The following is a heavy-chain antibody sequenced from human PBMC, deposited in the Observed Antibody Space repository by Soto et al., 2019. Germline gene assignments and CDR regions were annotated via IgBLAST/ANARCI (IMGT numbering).Heavy chain of an antibody. CDR1: GGSFSGYY. CDR3: ARVYSSSSIVYYYGMDV. J-gene: IGHJ6*02. CDR2: INHSGST. Sequence: PSETLSLTCAVYGGSFSGYYWSWIRQPPGKGLEWIGEINHSGSTNYNPSLKSRVTISVDTSKNQFSLKLSSVTAADTAVYYCARVYSSSSIVYYYGMDVWGQGTTVTVSS. V-gene: IGHV4-34*01. D-gene: IGHD6-6*01.